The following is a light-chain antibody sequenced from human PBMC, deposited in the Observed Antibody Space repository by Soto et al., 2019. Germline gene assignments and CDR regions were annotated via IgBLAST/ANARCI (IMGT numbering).Light chain of an antibody. V-gene: IGLV1-47*01. Sequence: QSVLTQPPSASATPGQRITISCFGSSSNIGSNYGYWYQQLPGTAPKLLIYRNNQRPSGVPDRFSGSKSGTSASLAISGLRSEDEADYYCAAWDDSLSGLFGGGTKLTVL. CDR3: AAWDDSLSGL. CDR1: SSNIGSNY. CDR2: RNN. J-gene: IGLJ2*01.